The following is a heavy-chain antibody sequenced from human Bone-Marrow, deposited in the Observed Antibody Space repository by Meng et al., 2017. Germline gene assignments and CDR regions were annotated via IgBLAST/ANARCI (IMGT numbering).Heavy chain of an antibody. D-gene: IGHD4-11*01. V-gene: IGHV4-34*01. J-gene: IGHJ4*02. CDR3: ARGPTTMAHDFDY. Sequence: QVQLQQWAAGRLKPSEIWSLACVVSGGSFSDYYWSWIRQPPGKGLEWIGEINHSGSTNYNPSLESRATISVDTSQNNLSLKLSSVTAADSAVYYCARGPTTMAHDFDYWGQGTLVTVSS. CDR1: GGSFSDYY. CDR2: INHSGST.